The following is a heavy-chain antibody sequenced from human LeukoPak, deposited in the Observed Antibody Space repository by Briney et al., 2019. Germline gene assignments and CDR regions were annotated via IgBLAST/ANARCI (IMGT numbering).Heavy chain of an antibody. J-gene: IGHJ4*02. V-gene: IGHV3-21*01. CDR2: ISSSSDYM. Sequence: GGSLRLSCAASGFTFSSYSMNWVRQAPGKGLEWVSSISSSSDYMYYADSVKGRFTVSRDNAKNSLYLQMNSLRAEDTAVYYCARVLYFDWLDAYWGQGTLVTVSS. CDR1: GFTFSSYS. D-gene: IGHD3-9*01. CDR3: ARVLYFDWLDAY.